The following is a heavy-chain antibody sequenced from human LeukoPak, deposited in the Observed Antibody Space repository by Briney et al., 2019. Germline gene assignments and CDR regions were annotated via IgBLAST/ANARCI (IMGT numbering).Heavy chain of an antibody. CDR1: GFTFSSYW. D-gene: IGHD3-22*01. Sequence: GGSLRLSCAASGFTFSSYWMSWVRQAPGKGLEWVANIKQDGSEKYYVDSVKGRFTISRDNAKNSLYLQTNSLRAEDTAVYYCARDQNYYDSSGYYYPEYFQHWGQGTLVTVSS. V-gene: IGHV3-7*01. CDR3: ARDQNYYDSSGYYYPEYFQH. CDR2: IKQDGSEK. J-gene: IGHJ1*01.